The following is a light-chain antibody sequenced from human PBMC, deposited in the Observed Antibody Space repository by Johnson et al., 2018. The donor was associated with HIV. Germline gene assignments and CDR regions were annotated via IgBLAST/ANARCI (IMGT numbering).Light chain of an antibody. CDR3: GTWDSSLSAYV. J-gene: IGLJ1*01. CDR2: ETN. CDR1: SSNIGNNY. V-gene: IGLV1-51*02. Sequence: QSVLTQPPSVSAAPGQKVTISCSGSSSNIGNNYVSWYQQLPETAPTLLIYETNKRPSGIPDRSSSSKYGTSATLAITGLQSGEEADYYCGTWDSSLSAYVFGTGTKVTVL.